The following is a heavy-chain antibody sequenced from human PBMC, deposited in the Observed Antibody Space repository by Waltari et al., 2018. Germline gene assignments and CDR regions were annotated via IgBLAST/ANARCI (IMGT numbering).Heavy chain of an antibody. J-gene: IGHJ5*02. V-gene: IGHV4-38-2*02. CDR2: ISHSAKT. D-gene: IGHD3-10*01. Sequence: QVQLQESGPGLARPSETLSLTCAVSSYSIRSGYFWGWIRQPPGKGLQWIGSISHSAKTYYNPSLKSRVSMSVDTSKNLFALKVTSVTAADTATYYCVRDLGGSGNSWFDAWGQGTLDIVSS. CDR1: SYSIRSGYF. CDR3: VRDLGGSGNSWFDA.